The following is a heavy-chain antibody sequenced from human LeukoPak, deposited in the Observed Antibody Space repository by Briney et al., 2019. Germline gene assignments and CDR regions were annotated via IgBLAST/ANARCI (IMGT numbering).Heavy chain of an antibody. Sequence: SETLSLTCTVSGGSISSYYWSWIRQPAGKGLEWIGRIETSGNTNYKPSLKSRVTMSVDTSKNQFSLKLSSVTAADTAVYYCARGIVVVAQLGYYYYYMDVWGKGTTVTISS. CDR2: IETSGNT. CDR3: ARGIVVVAQLGYYYYYMDV. J-gene: IGHJ6*03. CDR1: GGSISSYY. D-gene: IGHD2-15*01. V-gene: IGHV4-4*07.